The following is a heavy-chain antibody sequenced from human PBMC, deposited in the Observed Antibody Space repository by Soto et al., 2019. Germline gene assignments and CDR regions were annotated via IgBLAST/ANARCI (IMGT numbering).Heavy chain of an antibody. Sequence: GGSRRLSCAASGFTFSSYAIHWVRQTPGKGLEWVALISYHGRNKYYADSVKGRFTISRDNSKDTVYMQMNTLRAEDTAVYYCARATMTMVREVIISPIDYWGQVTLVTVS. CDR1: GFTFSSYA. CDR3: ARATMTMVREVIISPIDY. J-gene: IGHJ4*02. CDR2: ISYHGRNK. V-gene: IGHV3-30-3*01. D-gene: IGHD3-10*01.